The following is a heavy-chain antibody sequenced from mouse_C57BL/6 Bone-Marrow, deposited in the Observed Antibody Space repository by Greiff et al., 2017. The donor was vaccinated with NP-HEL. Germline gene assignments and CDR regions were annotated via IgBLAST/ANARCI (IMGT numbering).Heavy chain of an antibody. J-gene: IGHJ4*01. Sequence: EVQVVESGAELVRPGASVKLSCTASGFNIKDDYMHWVKQRPEQGLEWIGWIDPENGDTEYASKFQGKATITADTSSNTAYLQLSSLTSEDTAVYYCTRDYAFYAMDYWGQGTSVTVSS. V-gene: IGHV14-4*01. CDR3: TRDYAFYAMDY. D-gene: IGHD2-4*01. CDR1: GFNIKDDY. CDR2: IDPENGDT.